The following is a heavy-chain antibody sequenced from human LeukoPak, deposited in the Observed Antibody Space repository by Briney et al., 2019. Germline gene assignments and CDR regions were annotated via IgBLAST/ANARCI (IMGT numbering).Heavy chain of an antibody. V-gene: IGHV4-39*01. D-gene: IGHD3-3*01. CDR3: ARRDYDFWSGYYKADWFDP. CDR2: IYYSGST. Sequence: SETLPLTCTVSGGSISSSSYYWGWIRQPPGKGLEWIGSIYYSGSTYYNPSLKSRVTISVDTSKNQFSLKLSSVTAADTAVYYCARRDYDFWSGYYKADWFDPWGQGTLVTVSS. J-gene: IGHJ5*02. CDR1: GGSISSSSYY.